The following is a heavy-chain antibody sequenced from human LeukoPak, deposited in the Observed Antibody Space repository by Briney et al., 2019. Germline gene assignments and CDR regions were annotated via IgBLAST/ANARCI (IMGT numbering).Heavy chain of an antibody. J-gene: IGHJ5*02. CDR3: ATGLLKYYDILTGGGFDP. Sequence: GASVKVSCKVSGYTLTELSMHWVRQAPGKGLEWMGGFDPEDGETIYAQKFPGRVTMTEDTSTDTAYMELSSLRSEDTAVYYCATGLLKYYDILTGGGFDPWGQGTLVTVSS. D-gene: IGHD3-9*01. V-gene: IGHV1-24*01. CDR1: GYTLTELS. CDR2: FDPEDGET.